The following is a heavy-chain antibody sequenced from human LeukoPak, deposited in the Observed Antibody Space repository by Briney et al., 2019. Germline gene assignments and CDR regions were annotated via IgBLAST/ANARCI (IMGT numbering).Heavy chain of an antibody. D-gene: IGHD3-16*01. J-gene: IGHJ6*01. CDR3: ARDHDQRNYYYGMDV. CDR1: GGSFSGYY. Sequence: SETLSLTCAVYGGSFSGYYWSWIRQPPGKGLEWIGELNHSGSTNYNPSLKSRVTISVDTSKNQFSLKLSSVTAADTAVYYCARDHDQRNYYYGMDVWGQGTTVTVSS. V-gene: IGHV4-34*09. CDR2: LNHSGST.